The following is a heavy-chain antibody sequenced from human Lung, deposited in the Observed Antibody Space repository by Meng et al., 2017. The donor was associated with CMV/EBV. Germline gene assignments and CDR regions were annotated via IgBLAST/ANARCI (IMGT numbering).Heavy chain of an antibody. CDR2: TYYRSKWYH. D-gene: IGHD4-23*01. CDR1: RDIVYSNGAA. J-gene: IGHJ4*02. V-gene: IGHV6-1*01. CDR3: ARGINGGCGD. Sequence: QEHCRQSGPGLVNPSQTPSVTCAITRDIVYSNGAAWRWIRPSPSSGLGWLGRTYYRSKWYHEYAVSGKSRITISPDTPKNQFSLQLNSMTPEDTAVYYCARGINGGCGDWGQGTLVTVSS.